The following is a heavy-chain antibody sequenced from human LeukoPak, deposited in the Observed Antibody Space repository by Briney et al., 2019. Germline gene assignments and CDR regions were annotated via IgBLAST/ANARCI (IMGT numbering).Heavy chain of an antibody. J-gene: IGHJ3*02. CDR3: ARDLICSTSCYARDAFDI. CDR2: ISGSGVST. Sequence: GGSLRLSCAASGFRFSSYAMSWVRQAPGKGLEWVSAISGSGVSTYYADSVKGRFTVSRDNSKNTLYLQMSSLRAEDTAVYYCARDLICSTSCYARDAFDIWGQGTMVTVSS. V-gene: IGHV3-23*01. CDR1: GFRFSSYA. D-gene: IGHD2-2*01.